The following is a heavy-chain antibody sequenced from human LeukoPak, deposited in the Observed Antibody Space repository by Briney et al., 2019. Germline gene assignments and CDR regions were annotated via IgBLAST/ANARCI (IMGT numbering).Heavy chain of an antibody. D-gene: IGHD3-22*01. CDR3: ARITYYYDSSAYNDAFDI. Sequence: ASVKVSCKASGGTFSSYAISWVRQAPGQGLEWMGRIVPILGITDYAQKFQGRVTITSDTSTSIVYMQMSSLRSEDTAVYYCARITYYYDSSAYNDAFDIWGQGTLVTVSS. CDR1: GGTFSSYA. J-gene: IGHJ4*02. V-gene: IGHV1-69*04. CDR2: IVPILGIT.